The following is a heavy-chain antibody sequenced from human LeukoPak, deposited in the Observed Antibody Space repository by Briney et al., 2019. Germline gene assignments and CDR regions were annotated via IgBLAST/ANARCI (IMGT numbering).Heavy chain of an antibody. CDR3: ARDREDSGSYPDAFDI. Sequence: GGSLRLSCAASGFTFSNAWMSWVRQAPGKGLEWVSSISSGSSYIYYADSVKGRFTISRDNAKNSLYLQMNSLRAEDTAVYYCARDREDSGSYPDAFDIWGQGTMVTVSS. CDR1: GFTFSNAW. D-gene: IGHD1-26*01. J-gene: IGHJ3*02. CDR2: ISSGSSYI. V-gene: IGHV3-21*01.